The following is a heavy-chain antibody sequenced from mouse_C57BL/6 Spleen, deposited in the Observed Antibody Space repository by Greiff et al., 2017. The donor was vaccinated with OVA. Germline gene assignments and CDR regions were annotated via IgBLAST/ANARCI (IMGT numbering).Heavy chain of an antibody. V-gene: IGHV1-26*01. Sequence: EVQLQQSGPELVKPGASVKISCKASGYTFTDYYMNWVKQSHGKSLEWIGDINPNNGGTSYNQKFKGKATLTVDKSASTAYMELRSLTSEDSAVDYCARSLLGYYFDYWGQGTTLTVSS. J-gene: IGHJ2*01. CDR1: GYTFTDYY. D-gene: IGHD4-1*01. CDR3: ARSLLGYYFDY. CDR2: INPNNGGT.